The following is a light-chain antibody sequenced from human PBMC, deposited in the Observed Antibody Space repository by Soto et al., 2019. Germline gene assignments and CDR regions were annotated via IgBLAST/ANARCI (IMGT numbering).Light chain of an antibody. J-gene: IGLJ2*01. CDR3: CSYAGSYAVV. CDR2: DVT. CDR1: SSDVGGYNF. V-gene: IGLV2-11*01. Sequence: QSALTQPRSVSGSPGQSVTVSCTGTSSDVGGYNFVSWYQQHPGKAPKLMTYDVTERPSGVPDRFSGSKSGNTASLTISGLQAEDEADYYCCSYAGSYAVVFGGGTKLTVL.